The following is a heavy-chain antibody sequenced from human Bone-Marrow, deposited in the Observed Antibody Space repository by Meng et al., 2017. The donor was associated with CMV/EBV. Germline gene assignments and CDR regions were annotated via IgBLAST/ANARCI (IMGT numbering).Heavy chain of an antibody. J-gene: IGHJ4*02. CDR1: GSILRKYA. CDR3: ARGEYYYESYFNY. D-gene: IGHD3-22*01. V-gene: IGHV1-69*01. CDR2: ISAIFGTA. Sequence: QVQLEQSGAEVKKPGSSVKVSCKVSGSILRKYAISWVRQAPGQGLEYMGGISAIFGTANYAQKFQGRVTITADESTNTVYMEVSSLRSEDTAVYYCARGEYYYESYFNYWGQGTLVTVSS.